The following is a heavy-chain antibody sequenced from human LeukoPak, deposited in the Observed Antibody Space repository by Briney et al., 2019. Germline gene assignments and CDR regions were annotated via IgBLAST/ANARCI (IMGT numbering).Heavy chain of an antibody. Sequence: GGSLRLSCAASGFTFSSYWMHWVRQAPGKGLVWVARINGDGSSTRYADSVKGRFTISRDNAKNSLYLQMNSLRVEDMGVYYCARETRGHYYDSSGPDHWGQGTLVTVSS. D-gene: IGHD3-22*01. CDR3: ARETRGHYYDSSGPDH. CDR2: INGDGSST. J-gene: IGHJ5*02. V-gene: IGHV3-74*01. CDR1: GFTFSSYW.